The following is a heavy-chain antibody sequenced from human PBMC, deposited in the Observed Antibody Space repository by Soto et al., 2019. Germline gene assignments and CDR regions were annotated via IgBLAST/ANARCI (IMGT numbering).Heavy chain of an antibody. J-gene: IGHJ4*02. CDR1: GFTFSSYA. CDR3: ARDLGLFTPFDY. V-gene: IGHV3-30*04. Sequence: GGSLRLSCAASGFTFSSYAMHWVRQAPGKGLEWVAVISYDGSNKYYADSVKGRFTISRDNSKNTLYLQMNSLRAEDTAVYYCARDLGLFTPFDYWGQGTLVTVSS. CDR2: ISYDGSNK. D-gene: IGHD6-19*01.